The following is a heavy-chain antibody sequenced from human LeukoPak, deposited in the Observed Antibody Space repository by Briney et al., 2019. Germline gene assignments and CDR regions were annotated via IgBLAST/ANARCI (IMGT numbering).Heavy chain of an antibody. J-gene: IGHJ4*02. D-gene: IGHD6-19*01. CDR1: GDSIY. CDR3: ARSPLISSGWLGLDS. Sequence: PSETLSLTCSVSGDSIYWSWIRQAPGKGLEWIGYIYNSGSLNYNPSLKSRVTIAVDTSENQFSLKLTSVTAADTAVYYCARSPLISSGWLGLDSWGQGILVTVSS. V-gene: IGHV4-59*01. CDR2: IYNSGSL.